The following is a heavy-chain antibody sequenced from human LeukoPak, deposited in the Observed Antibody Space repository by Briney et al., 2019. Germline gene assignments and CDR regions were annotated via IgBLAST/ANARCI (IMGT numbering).Heavy chain of an antibody. Sequence: VGSLRLSCAASGFTFSSYSMNWVRQAPGKGLEWVSSISSSSSYIYYADSVKGRFTISRDNAKNSLYLQMNSLRAEDTAVYYCARDRGGTTDAFDIWGQGTMVTVSS. CDR1: GFTFSSYS. J-gene: IGHJ3*02. CDR2: ISSSSSYI. CDR3: ARDRGGTTDAFDI. V-gene: IGHV3-21*01. D-gene: IGHD1-1*01.